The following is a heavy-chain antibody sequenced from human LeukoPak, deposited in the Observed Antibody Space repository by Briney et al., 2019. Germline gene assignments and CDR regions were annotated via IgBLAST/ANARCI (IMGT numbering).Heavy chain of an antibody. V-gene: IGHV4-59*11. J-gene: IGHJ5*02. CDR3: SRGGTTVSPGLLWFDG. D-gene: IGHD4-17*01. CDR2: IYYSGST. Sequence: SETLSLTCSVSGGSISSHYWSWIRHPPRKGLEWIGCIYYSGSTNNNPTLKSRVTITVATSKNQPSLKLSSLTAPDAAASEFSRGGTTVSPGLLWFDGWGQGTMVT. CDR1: GGSISSHY.